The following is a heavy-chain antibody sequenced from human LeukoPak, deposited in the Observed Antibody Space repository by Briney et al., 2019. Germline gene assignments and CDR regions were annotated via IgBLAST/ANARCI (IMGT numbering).Heavy chain of an antibody. J-gene: IGHJ4*02. D-gene: IGHD1-26*01. CDR3: ASPVRGAKEYYFDY. V-gene: IGHV3-53*01. CDR1: AFTVSSNY. CDR2: IYSGGST. Sequence: GGSLRLSCAASAFTVSSNYMSWVRQAPGKGLEWVSGIYSGGSTYYADSVKGRFTISRDNSKNTLYLQMNSLRAEDTAVYYCASPVRGAKEYYFDYWGQGTLVTVSS.